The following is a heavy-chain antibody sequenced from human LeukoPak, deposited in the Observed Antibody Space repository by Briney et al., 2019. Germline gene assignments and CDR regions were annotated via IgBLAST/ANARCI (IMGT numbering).Heavy chain of an antibody. CDR3: ARVFGVADAFPPDY. D-gene: IGHD6-19*01. CDR2: IYYSGST. Sequence: SETLSLTCTVSGGSISSYYWSWIRQPPGKGLEWIGYIYYSGSTNYNPSLKSRVTISVDTSKNQFSLKLSSVTAADTAVYYCARVFGVADAFPPDYWGQGALVTVSS. J-gene: IGHJ4*02. CDR1: GGSISSYY. V-gene: IGHV4-59*12.